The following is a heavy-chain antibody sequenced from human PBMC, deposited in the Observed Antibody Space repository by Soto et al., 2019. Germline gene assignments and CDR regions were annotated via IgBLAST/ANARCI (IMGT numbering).Heavy chain of an antibody. J-gene: IGHJ5*02. V-gene: IGHV1-69*01. CDR1: GGTFSSYA. CDR3: ARASNYYDSSGYYYRWFDP. Sequence: QVQLVQSGAEVKKPGSSVKVSCKASGGTFSSYAISWVRQAPGQGLEWMGGIIPIFGTANYAQKFQGRVTITADESTSTAYMELRSLRSEDTAVYYCARASNYYDSSGYYYRWFDPWGQGNLVTVSS. CDR2: IIPIFGTA. D-gene: IGHD3-22*01.